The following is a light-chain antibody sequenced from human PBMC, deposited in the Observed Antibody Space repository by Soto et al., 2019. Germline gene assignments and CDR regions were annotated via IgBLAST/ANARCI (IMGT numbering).Light chain of an antibody. CDR1: QSVSSD. J-gene: IGKJ2*01. Sequence: EIVMTQSPDTLSVSLGERVTLSCRASQSVSSDLAWYQQKPGQAPRLLIYGASTRATDIAARFSGSGSGTEFTLTISSLQSEDFAVYYCHQYNNWPPYTFGQGTKLEIK. CDR3: HQYNNWPPYT. V-gene: IGKV3-15*01. CDR2: GAS.